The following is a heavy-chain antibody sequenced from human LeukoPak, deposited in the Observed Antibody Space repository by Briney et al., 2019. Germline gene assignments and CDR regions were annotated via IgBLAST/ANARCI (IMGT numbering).Heavy chain of an antibody. D-gene: IGHD6-13*01. CDR2: IYYSGST. CDR1: GGSVSSGSYY. Sequence: SETLSLTCSVSGGSVSSGSYYWSWIRQPPGKGLEWIGDIYYSGSTNYNPSLKSRVTISVDTSKNQFSVKLSSVRAADTVVYYCARHLGGIEARRPFDYWGQGTLVTVSS. J-gene: IGHJ4*02. CDR3: ARHLGGIEARRPFDY. V-gene: IGHV4-61*01.